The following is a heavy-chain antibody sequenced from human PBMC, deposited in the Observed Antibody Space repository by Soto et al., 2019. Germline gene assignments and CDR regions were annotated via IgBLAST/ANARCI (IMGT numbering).Heavy chain of an antibody. J-gene: IGHJ5*02. CDR1: GYPFSDNQ. D-gene: IGHD4-4*01. CDR2: INPKSDDT. CDR3: ARKHSLDYKRWGLDP. Sequence: QVQLVQSGSEVKKPGASVKVSCKASGYPFSDNQIHWLRRAPGQGLEWMGRINPKSDDTNYAQKFQGRVTMTRDTSIDTAYLELTGLTSDDTATYYCARKHSLDYKRWGLDPWGQGPLVTVSS. V-gene: IGHV1-2*02.